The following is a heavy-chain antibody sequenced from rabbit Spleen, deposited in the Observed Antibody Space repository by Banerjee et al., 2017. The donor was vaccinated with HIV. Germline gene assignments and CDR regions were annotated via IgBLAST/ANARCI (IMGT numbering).Heavy chain of an antibody. J-gene: IGHJ3*01. V-gene: IGHV1S40*01. CDR1: GFSFSSDYD. D-gene: IGHD7-1*01. CDR3: ARSSATTSTVYSL. Sequence: QSLVESGGDLVKPGASLTLTCKASGFSFSSDYDMCWVRQAPGKGLEWIACIYDGGSGSTYYASWAKGRFTISKTSSTTVDLKMTSLTAADTATYFCARSSATTSTVYSLWGQGTLVTVS. CDR2: IYDGGSGST.